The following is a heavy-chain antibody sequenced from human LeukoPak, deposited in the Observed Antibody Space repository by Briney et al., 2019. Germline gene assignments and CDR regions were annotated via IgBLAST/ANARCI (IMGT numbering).Heavy chain of an antibody. CDR3: ARGHCSSTSCSGDAFDI. CDR2: IYPGDSDT. V-gene: IGHV5-51*01. CDR1: GYTFTTYW. J-gene: IGHJ3*02. Sequence: GESLKISCKGSGYTFTTYWIAWVRQMPGKGLEWMGIIYPGDSDTRYSPSFQGQVTISADKSINTAYLQWSSLKASDIAMYYCARGHCSSTSCSGDAFDIWGQGTMVTVSS. D-gene: IGHD2-2*01.